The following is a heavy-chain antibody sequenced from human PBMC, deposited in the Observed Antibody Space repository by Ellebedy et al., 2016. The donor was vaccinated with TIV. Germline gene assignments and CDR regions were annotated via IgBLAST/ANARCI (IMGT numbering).Heavy chain of an antibody. CDR1: GGSISSGDYY. CDR3: ARALTMVRGGGFDP. J-gene: IGHJ5*02. V-gene: IGHV4-31*03. Sequence: MPSETLSLTCTVSGGSISSGDYYWSWIRQHPGKGLEWIGYIYNSGSTYYNPSLKSRVTISIDTSKGQFSLNLGSVTAADTAVYYCARALTMVRGGGFDPWGQGTLVTVSP. CDR2: IYNSGST. D-gene: IGHD3-10*01.